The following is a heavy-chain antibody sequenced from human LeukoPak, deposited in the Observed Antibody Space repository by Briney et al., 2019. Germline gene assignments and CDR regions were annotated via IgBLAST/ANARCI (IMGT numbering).Heavy chain of an antibody. Sequence: SETLSLTCAVYGGSFSGYYWSWIRQPPGKGLEWIGEINHSGSTNYNPSLKGRATISVDTSKNQFSLKLSSVTAADTAVYYCARVGSDIVATMGFDYWGQGTLVTVSS. CDR2: INHSGST. J-gene: IGHJ4*02. CDR3: ARVGSDIVATMGFDY. V-gene: IGHV4-34*01. D-gene: IGHD5-12*01. CDR1: GGSFSGYY.